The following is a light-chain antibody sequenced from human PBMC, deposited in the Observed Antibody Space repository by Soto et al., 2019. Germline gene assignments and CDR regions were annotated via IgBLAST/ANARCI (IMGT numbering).Light chain of an antibody. Sequence: QSALTQPASVSGSPGQSITISCTGTSSDVGSYNYVSWYQHHPGKAPKLMISEVSNRPSGVSNRFSGSKSGNTASLTISGLQTEDEADYCCSSFTSSSTGFFVFGTGTKVTVL. CDR3: SSFTSSSTGFFV. J-gene: IGLJ1*01. CDR1: SSDVGSYNY. CDR2: EVS. V-gene: IGLV2-14*01.